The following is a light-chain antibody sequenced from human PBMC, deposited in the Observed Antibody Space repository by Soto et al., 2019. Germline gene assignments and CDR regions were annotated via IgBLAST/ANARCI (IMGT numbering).Light chain of an antibody. CDR3: QKYFSAPRT. J-gene: IGKJ1*01. V-gene: IGKV1-27*01. CDR2: GAF. CDR1: QDISNY. Sequence: DIQMTQSPSSLSASVGDRVTITCRASQDISNYLAWYQQKPGKAPKLLIYGAFTLQSGVPSRFSGSASGTEFTLTINSLQPEDVATYYCQKYFSAPRTFGQGTKVEIK.